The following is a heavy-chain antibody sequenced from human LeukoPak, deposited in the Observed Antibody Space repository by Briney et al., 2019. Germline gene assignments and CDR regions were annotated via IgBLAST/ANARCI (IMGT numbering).Heavy chain of an antibody. CDR1: GGSVSSGSYY. CDR3: ARVDPGGTWFDP. V-gene: IGHV4-61*01. D-gene: IGHD1-14*01. Sequence: KPSETLSLTCTVSGGSVSSGSYYWSWIRQPPGKGLEWIGYIYYSGSTNYNPSLKSRVTISVDTSKNQFSLKLSSVTAADTAVYYCARVDPGGTWFDPWGQGTLVTVSS. J-gene: IGHJ5*02. CDR2: IYYSGST.